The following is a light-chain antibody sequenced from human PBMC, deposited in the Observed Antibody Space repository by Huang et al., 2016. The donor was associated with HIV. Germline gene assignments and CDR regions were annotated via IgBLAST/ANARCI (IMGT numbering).Light chain of an antibody. CDR1: QSIGAY. V-gene: IGKV1-5*03. CDR3: QEYGTYSA. Sequence: QMTQSPSALSASVGDRVTMTCRASQSIGAYLAWYQQQPGKAPKLLIYKASYLQRGVPSRFSGGGSGTDFTLTISSLQPDDSATYYCQEYGTYSAFGQGTKVEV. CDR2: KAS. J-gene: IGKJ1*01.